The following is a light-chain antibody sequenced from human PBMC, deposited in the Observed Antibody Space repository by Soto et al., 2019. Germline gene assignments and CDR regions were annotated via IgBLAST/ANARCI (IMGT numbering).Light chain of an antibody. J-gene: IGLJ1*01. CDR1: SSDFGNYNL. Sequence: QSVLTQPASVSGSPGQSITISCTGTSSDFGNYNLVSWYQQHPGKVPKLILFEVNKRPSGVSGRFSGSKSGNTASLTISGPPAGDGADYYCSSFTNSNSHVFGTGTKPTV. CDR2: EVN. V-gene: IGLV2-23*02. CDR3: SSFTNSNSHV.